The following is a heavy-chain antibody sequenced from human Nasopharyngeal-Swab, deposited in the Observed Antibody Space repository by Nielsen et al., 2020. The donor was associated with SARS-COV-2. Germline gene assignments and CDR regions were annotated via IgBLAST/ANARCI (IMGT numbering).Heavy chain of an antibody. CDR2: VVYSGRT. J-gene: IGHJ4*02. V-gene: IGHV4-61*01. CDR1: GGSVSSDISS. Sequence: SQTLSLTCTVSGGSVSSDISSWSWIRQPPGKGLEWIGSVVYSGRTNYNPPLKSRVTISVDTSKDQFSLKLNSVTAADTAMYFCARTTTTTPFDSWGQGTLVAVSS. CDR3: ARTTTTTPFDS. D-gene: IGHD1-1*01.